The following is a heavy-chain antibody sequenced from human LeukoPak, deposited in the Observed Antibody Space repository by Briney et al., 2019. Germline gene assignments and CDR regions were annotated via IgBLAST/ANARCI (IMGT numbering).Heavy chain of an antibody. Sequence: GASVKVSCKASGYTFTSYGISWVRQAPGQGLEWMGWISAYNGNTNYAQKLQGRVTMTTDTSTSTAYMELRSLRSDDTAVYYCARERPYASCSWYTPRGRLSDYYYYGMDVWGQGTTVTVSS. CDR2: ISAYNGNT. V-gene: IGHV1-18*01. J-gene: IGHJ6*02. CDR1: GYTFTSYG. CDR3: ARERPYASCSWYTPRGRLSDYYYYGMDV. D-gene: IGHD6-13*01.